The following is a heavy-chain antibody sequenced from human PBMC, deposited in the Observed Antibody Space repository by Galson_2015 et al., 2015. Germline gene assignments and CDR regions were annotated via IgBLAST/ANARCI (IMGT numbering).Heavy chain of an antibody. D-gene: IGHD3-3*01. CDR3: ARRSLPIFGYIWFYP. CDR1: GFTFSSYA. Sequence: SLRLSCAASGFTFSSYAMHWGRQAPGKGLEYVSDISSNGGSTYYANSVKGRFTISRDNSKNTLYLQMGSLRAENMAVYYCARRSLPIFGYIWFYPWGQGTLVPLSS. J-gene: IGHJ5*02. V-gene: IGHV3-64*01. CDR2: ISSNGGST.